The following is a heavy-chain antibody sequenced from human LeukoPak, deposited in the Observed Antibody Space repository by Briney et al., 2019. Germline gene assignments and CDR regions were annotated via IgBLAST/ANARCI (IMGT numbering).Heavy chain of an antibody. V-gene: IGHV3-21*06. J-gene: IGHJ4*02. CDR3: GRAFPPLRTSSAGDL. D-gene: IGHD3-16*01. CDR1: GFTFSHYD. Sequence: GGSLRLPCSASGFTFSHYDMNWVRQAPRKGLEGISAIRVRSSHTYYGDSVKGRFSISRDNAKNLLYLQMNGLGAEDTAVYYCGRAFPPLRTSSAGDLWGQGTLVTVSS. CDR2: IRVRSSHT.